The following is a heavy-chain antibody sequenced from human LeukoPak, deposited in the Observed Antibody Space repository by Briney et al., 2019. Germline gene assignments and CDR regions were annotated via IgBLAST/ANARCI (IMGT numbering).Heavy chain of an antibody. V-gene: IGHV3-74*01. J-gene: IGHJ2*01. CDR1: GFTFNSYL. Sequence: GGSLRLSCAASGFTFNSYLMSWVRQAPGKGLVWVSRIDGDGATTSYEDSVKGRFTISRDNANNMVYLEMNSLRVEDTAVYYCTRDSGADRRYSDLWGRGTLVTVSS. CDR3: TRDSGADRRYSDL. D-gene: IGHD7-27*01. CDR2: IDGDGATT.